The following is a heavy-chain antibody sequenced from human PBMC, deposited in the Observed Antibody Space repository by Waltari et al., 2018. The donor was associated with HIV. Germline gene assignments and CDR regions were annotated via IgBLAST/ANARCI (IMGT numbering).Heavy chain of an antibody. CDR3: AREGIVAAPFDF. Sequence: QVQLVESGGGLVQPGGSLRLSCADPGSLFRVFAIHWVRQAPGKGLEWVAVISRDGSSKYYADSVQGRFTISRDNSKNSLHLHMNSLRPKDTAVYYCAREGIVAAPFDFWGLGTLVTVSS. V-gene: IGHV3-30*01. CDR2: ISRDGSSK. CDR1: GSLFRVFA. J-gene: IGHJ4*02. D-gene: IGHD2-15*01.